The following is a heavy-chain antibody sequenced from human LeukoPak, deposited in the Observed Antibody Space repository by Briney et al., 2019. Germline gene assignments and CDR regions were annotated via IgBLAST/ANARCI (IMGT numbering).Heavy chain of an antibody. CDR1: GFTFSTYR. J-gene: IGHJ4*02. CDR2: ISSSTTK. Sequence: GGSLRLSCAASGFTFSTYRMNWVRQAPGKGLEWVAYISSSTTKYYADSVKGRFTISRDNAKNSLYLQMNSLRAEDTAVYYCARDISSTVTTLWGQGTLVTVSS. CDR3: ARDISSTVTTL. D-gene: IGHD4-17*01. V-gene: IGHV3-48*01.